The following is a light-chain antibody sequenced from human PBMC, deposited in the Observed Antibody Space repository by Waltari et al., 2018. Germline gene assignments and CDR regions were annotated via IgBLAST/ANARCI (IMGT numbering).Light chain of an antibody. V-gene: IGLV3-1*01. CDR1: ELDKKY. Sequence: SYDLTQPPSLSVSPGQTATITCSGHELDKKYTSWYQQKPGQSPVLVLYQDNVRPSGIPERFSGSNAANTATLTICETQAMDEADYYCLVWDSSIGVFGSGTKITVL. CDR2: QDN. CDR3: LVWDSSIGV. J-gene: IGLJ1*01.